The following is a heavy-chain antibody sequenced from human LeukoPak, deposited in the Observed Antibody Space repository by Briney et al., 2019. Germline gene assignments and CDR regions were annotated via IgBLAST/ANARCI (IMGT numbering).Heavy chain of an antibody. CDR2: IYTSGST. Sequence: PSQTLSLTCTVSGGSISSGSYYWSWIRQPAGKGLEWIGRIYTSGSTNYNPSLKSRVTISVDTSKNQFSLKLSSVTAADTAVYYCARESPSRVVVVPAASGDVWGKGTTVTVSS. V-gene: IGHV4-61*02. CDR1: GGSISSGSYY. J-gene: IGHJ6*04. CDR3: ARESPSRVVVVPAASGDV. D-gene: IGHD2-2*01.